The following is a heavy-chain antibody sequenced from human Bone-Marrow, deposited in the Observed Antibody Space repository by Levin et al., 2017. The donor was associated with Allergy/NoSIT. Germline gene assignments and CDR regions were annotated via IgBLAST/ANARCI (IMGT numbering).Heavy chain of an antibody. D-gene: IGHD3-16*01. CDR3: ARAVYVQYFDY. Sequence: SETLSLTCNVSGASISRYYWSWVRQPPGKGLEWIGYIHYSGSANYNPSLKSRGTILVDTSKSQFSLKLDSVTAADTAVYYCARAVYVQYFDYWGQGTLVTVSS. V-gene: IGHV4-59*01. CDR1: GASISRYY. J-gene: IGHJ4*02. CDR2: IHYSGSA.